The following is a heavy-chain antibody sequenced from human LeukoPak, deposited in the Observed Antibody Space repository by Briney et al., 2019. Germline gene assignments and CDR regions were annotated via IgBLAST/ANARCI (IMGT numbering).Heavy chain of an antibody. CDR3: AKESTVTIYYYGMDV. J-gene: IGHJ6*02. Sequence: QSGGSLRLSCAASGFTFSSYGMHWVRQAPGKGLEWVAVIWYDGSNKYYADSVKGRFTISRDNSKNTLYLQMNSLRAEDTAVYYCAKESTVTIYYYGMDVWGQGTTVTVSS. D-gene: IGHD4-11*01. V-gene: IGHV3-30*02. CDR1: GFTFSSYG. CDR2: IWYDGSNK.